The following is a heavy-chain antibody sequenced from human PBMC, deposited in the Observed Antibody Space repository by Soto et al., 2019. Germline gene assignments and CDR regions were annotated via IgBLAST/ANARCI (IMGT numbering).Heavy chain of an antibody. CDR1: GGSFSGYY. V-gene: IGHV4-34*01. CDR2: INHSGST. D-gene: IGHD6-13*01. Sequence: SETLSLTCAVYGGSFSGYYWSWIRQPPGKGLEWIGEINHSGSTNYNPSLKSRVTISVDTSKNQFSLKLSSVTAADTAVYYCASPPIAAAGTAYWGQGTLVTVSS. CDR3: ASPPIAAAGTAY. J-gene: IGHJ4*02.